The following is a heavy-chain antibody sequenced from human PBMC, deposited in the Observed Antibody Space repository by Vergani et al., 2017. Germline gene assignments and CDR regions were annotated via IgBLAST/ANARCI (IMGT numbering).Heavy chain of an antibody. D-gene: IGHD3-3*01. CDR1: GGSISSYY. CDR3: AGLRFLGQDGWAFDI. V-gene: IGHV4-59*01. J-gene: IGHJ3*02. Sequence: QVQLQESGPGLVKPSETLSLTCTVSGGSISSYYWSWIRQSPGQGLEWIGYIYYIGSTNYNPSLKSRVTISVDTSKNQFSLRLRSVTAADTAVYYCAGLRFLGQDGWAFDIWGQGTMVTVSS. CDR2: IYYIGST.